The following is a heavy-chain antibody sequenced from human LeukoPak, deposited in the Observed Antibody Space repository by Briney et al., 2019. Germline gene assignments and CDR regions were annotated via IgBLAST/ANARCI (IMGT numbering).Heavy chain of an antibody. V-gene: IGHV3-48*01. CDR1: GFTFSTYS. CDR3: ARVGYSYGD. D-gene: IGHD5-18*01. J-gene: IGHJ4*02. Sequence: GGSLRLSCAASGFTFSTYSMNWVRQAPGKGLEWISYISDSSSFKYYADSVKGRFIISRDNAKNSLYLQMDSLRAEDTAVYYCARVGYSYGDWGQGTLVTVSS. CDR2: ISDSSSFK.